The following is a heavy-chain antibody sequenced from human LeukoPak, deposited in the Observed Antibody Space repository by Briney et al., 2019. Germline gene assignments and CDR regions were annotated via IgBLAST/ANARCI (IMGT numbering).Heavy chain of an antibody. CDR1: GFTFSSYW. CDR2: LSGSGDST. Sequence: GGSLRLSCAASGFTFSSYWMHWVRQAPGKGLEWVSALSGSGDSTYYADSVKGRFTISRDNSKNTLDLQMNSLRAEDTAVYYCAKTSSSWYGGVRLDYWGQGTLVTVSS. CDR3: AKTSSSWYGGVRLDY. D-gene: IGHD6-13*01. J-gene: IGHJ4*02. V-gene: IGHV3-23*01.